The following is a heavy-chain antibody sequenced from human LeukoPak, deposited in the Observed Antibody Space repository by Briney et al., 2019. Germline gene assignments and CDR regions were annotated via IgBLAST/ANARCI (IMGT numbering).Heavy chain of an antibody. D-gene: IGHD2-2*01. CDR3: AKGHCSSSSCYIDY. J-gene: IGHJ4*02. CDR1: GFTFSSYA. CDR2: ISGSGGST. Sequence: GGSLRLSCAASGFTFSSYAMSWVRQAPGKGLEWVSTISGSGGSTYYADSVKGRFTISRDNSKNTLYLQMNSLRVEDTAVYYCAKGHCSSSSCYIDYWGQGTLVTVSS. V-gene: IGHV3-23*01.